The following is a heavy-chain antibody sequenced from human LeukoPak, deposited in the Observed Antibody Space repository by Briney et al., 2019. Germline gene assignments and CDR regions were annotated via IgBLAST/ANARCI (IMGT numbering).Heavy chain of an antibody. J-gene: IGHJ4*02. V-gene: IGHV3-30-3*01. CDR2: ISYDGSNK. CDR1: GFTFSSYA. Sequence: GGSLRLSCAASGFTFSSYAMHWDRQAPGKGLEWVAVISYDGSNKYYADSVKGRFTISRDNSKNTLYLQMNSLRAEDTAVYYCARADYWGQGTLVTVSS. CDR3: ARADY.